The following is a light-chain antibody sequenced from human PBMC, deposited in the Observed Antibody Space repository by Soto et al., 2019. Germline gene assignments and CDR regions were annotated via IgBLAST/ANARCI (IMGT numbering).Light chain of an antibody. CDR2: DTS. Sequence: EIVLTQSPGTLSLSPGERATVSCRASQSLTNSFIAWYQQKPGQAPRLLIYDTSSRATGIPDRFSGSGSGTDFTLTISRLEPEDFAVFFCQQYGTSEIIFGQGTRLEI. CDR3: QQYGTSEII. V-gene: IGKV3-20*01. CDR1: QSLTNSF. J-gene: IGKJ5*01.